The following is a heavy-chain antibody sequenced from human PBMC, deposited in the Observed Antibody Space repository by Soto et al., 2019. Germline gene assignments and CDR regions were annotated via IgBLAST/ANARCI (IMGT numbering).Heavy chain of an antibody. CDR1: VYSFTSYW. Sequence: GEPLKISCKGSVYSFTSYWIGWGRQMPGKGLEGMGIIYPGDSDTRYSPSFQGQVTISADKSISTAYLQWSSLKASDTAMYYCARVDKYCSSTSCFDYWGQGTLVTVSS. CDR2: IYPGDSDT. J-gene: IGHJ4*02. D-gene: IGHD2-2*01. CDR3: ARVDKYCSSTSCFDY. V-gene: IGHV5-51*01.